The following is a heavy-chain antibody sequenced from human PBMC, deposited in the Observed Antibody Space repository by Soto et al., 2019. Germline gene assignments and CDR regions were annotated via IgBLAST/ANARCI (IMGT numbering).Heavy chain of an antibody. D-gene: IGHD6-19*01. CDR2: ISYDGSNK. CDR3: ATDSSGWYWNAFDI. CDR1: GFTFSSYG. Sequence: QVPLVESGGGVVQPGRSLRLSCAASGFTFSSYGMHWVRQAPGKGLEWVAVISYDGSNKYYADSVKGRFTISRDNSKNTLYLQMNSLRAEDTAVYYCATDSSGWYWNAFDIWGQGTMVTVSS. V-gene: IGHV3-30*03. J-gene: IGHJ3*02.